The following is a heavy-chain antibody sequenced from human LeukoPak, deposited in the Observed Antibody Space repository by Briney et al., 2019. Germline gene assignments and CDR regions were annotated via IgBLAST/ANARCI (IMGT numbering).Heavy chain of an antibody. J-gene: IGHJ4*02. Sequence: PGGSLRLSCAASGFTFSGYAMHWVRQAPGKGLEYVSGISGNGGYTYYADSVKGRFTISRDNSKNTLYLQMGSLRTEDMAVYYCARARYSNGWYFFDYWGQGTLVAVSS. D-gene: IGHD6-19*01. CDR3: ARARYSNGWYFFDY. V-gene: IGHV3-64*02. CDR1: GFTFSGYA. CDR2: ISGNGGYT.